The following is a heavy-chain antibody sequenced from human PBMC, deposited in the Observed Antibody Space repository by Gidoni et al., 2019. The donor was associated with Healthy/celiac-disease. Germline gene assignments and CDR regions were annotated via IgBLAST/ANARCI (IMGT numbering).Heavy chain of an antibody. Sequence: EVQLVESGGGLVQPGRSLRLSCSASGFTFDDYAMNWVRQAPGKGLEWVSGISWNSGSIGYADSVKGRFTISRDNAKNSLYLQMNSLRAEDTALYYCAKGEQWTYFDYWGQGTLVTVSS. CDR2: ISWNSGSI. D-gene: IGHD6-19*01. V-gene: IGHV3-9*01. J-gene: IGHJ4*02. CDR1: GFTFDDYA. CDR3: AKGEQWTYFDY.